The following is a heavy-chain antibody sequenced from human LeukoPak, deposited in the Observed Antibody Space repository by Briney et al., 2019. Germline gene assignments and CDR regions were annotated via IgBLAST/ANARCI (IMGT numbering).Heavy chain of an antibody. CDR1: GYTFTGYY. CDR3: AKDMSFDWVYDRGYFDY. CDR2: INPNSGGT. J-gene: IGHJ4*02. V-gene: IGHV1-2*02. Sequence: EASVKVSCKASGYTFTGYYMHWVRQAPGQGLEWMGWINPNSGGTNYAQKFQGRVTMTRDTSISTAYMELSRLRSDDTALYYCAKDMSFDWVYDRGYFDYWGQGTLVTVSS. D-gene: IGHD3-9*01.